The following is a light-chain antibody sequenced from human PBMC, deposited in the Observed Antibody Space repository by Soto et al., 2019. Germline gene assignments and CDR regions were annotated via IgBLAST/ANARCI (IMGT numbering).Light chain of an antibody. CDR3: QQYHIYSGT. Sequence: DIQMTQSPSTLSASVGDRVTITCGASQSISTWLAWYQQKPGKAPKLLIYDASSLESGVPSRFSGSGSGTEFTLTINSLQPDDFATYYCQQYHIYSGTFGQGTKVDI. V-gene: IGKV1-5*01. CDR2: DAS. CDR1: QSISTW. J-gene: IGKJ1*01.